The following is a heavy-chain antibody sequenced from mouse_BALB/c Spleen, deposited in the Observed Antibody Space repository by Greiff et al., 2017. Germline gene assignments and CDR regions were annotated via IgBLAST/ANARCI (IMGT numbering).Heavy chain of an antibody. Sequence: VQLQESGGGLVQPGGSRKLSCAASGFTFSSFGMHWVRQAPEKGLEWVAYISSGSSTIYYADTVKGRFTISRDNPKNTLFLQMTSLRSEDTAMYYCARVATVFFDYWGQGTTLTVSS. CDR2: ISSGSSTI. D-gene: IGHD1-1*01. CDR1: GFTFSSFG. J-gene: IGHJ2*01. V-gene: IGHV5-17*02. CDR3: ARVATVFFDY.